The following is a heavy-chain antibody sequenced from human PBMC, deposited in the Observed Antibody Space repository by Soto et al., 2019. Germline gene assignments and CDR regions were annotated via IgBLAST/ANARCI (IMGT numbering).Heavy chain of an antibody. CDR2: ISGSGGST. V-gene: IGHV3-23*01. J-gene: IGHJ4*02. Sequence: GGSLRLSCAASQLTFSRFAMSWVRQAPGKGLEWVSTISGSGGSTNYADSVKGRFTISRDNSKNTLYLQMNGLRVEDKAVYYCAKDRLAGNFDYWGQGTQVTVSS. CDR3: AKDRLAGNFDY. CDR1: QLTFSRFA.